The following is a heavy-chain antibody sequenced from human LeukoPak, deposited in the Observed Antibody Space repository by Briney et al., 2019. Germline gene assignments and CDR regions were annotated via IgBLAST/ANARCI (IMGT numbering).Heavy chain of an antibody. CDR1: GYIFTNYG. D-gene: IGHD1-26*01. Sequence: GASVKVSCKASGYIFTNYGINWVRQAPGQGLEWMGWISAYNGNTKYTQKLQDRVTMTTDTSTSTAYMELKTLRSDDTAAYFCARAGYSRFVDDLDYWGQGTLVTVSS. V-gene: IGHV1-18*01. CDR2: ISAYNGNT. CDR3: ARAGYSRFVDDLDY. J-gene: IGHJ4*02.